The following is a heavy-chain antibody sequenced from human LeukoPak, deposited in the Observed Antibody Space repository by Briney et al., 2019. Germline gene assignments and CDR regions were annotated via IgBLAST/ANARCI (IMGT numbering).Heavy chain of an antibody. D-gene: IGHD6-19*01. CDR3: ARSHSSGWYLLGSWDY. J-gene: IGHJ4*02. V-gene: IGHV1-18*01. CDR2: ISAYNGNT. CDR1: GYTFTSYG. Sequence: ASVKVSCKASGYTFTSYGISWVRQAPGQGLKWMGWISAYNGNTNYAQKLQGRVTMTTDTSTSTAYMELRSLRSDDTAVYYCARSHSSGWYLLGSWDYWGQGTLVTVSS.